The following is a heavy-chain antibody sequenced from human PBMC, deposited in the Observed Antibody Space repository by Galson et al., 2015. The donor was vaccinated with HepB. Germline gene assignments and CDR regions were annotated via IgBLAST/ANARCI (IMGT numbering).Heavy chain of an antibody. CDR1: GGSISSYY. V-gene: IGHV4-4*07. Sequence: ETLSLTCTVSGGSISSYYWSWIRQPAGKGLEWIGRIYTSGSTNYNPSLKSRVTMSVDTSKNQFSLKLSSVTAADTAVYYCARGAPGRYYYDSRGYRLPTTEYFQHWGQGTLVTVSS. D-gene: IGHD3-22*01. CDR2: IYTSGST. CDR3: ARGAPGRYYYDSRGYRLPTTEYFQH. J-gene: IGHJ1*01.